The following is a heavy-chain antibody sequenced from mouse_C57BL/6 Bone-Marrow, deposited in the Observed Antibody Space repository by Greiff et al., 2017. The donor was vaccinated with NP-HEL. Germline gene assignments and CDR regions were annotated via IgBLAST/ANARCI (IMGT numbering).Heavy chain of an antibody. CDR2: ISDGGSYT. V-gene: IGHV5-4*01. CDR3: ARDQGTRFAY. Sequence: EVQGVESGGGLVKPGGSLKLSCAASGFTFSSYAMSWVRQTPEKRLEWVATISDGGSYTYYPDNVKGRFTISRDNAKNNLYLQMSHLKSEDTAMYYCARDQGTRFAYWGQGTLVTVSA. J-gene: IGHJ3*01. D-gene: IGHD3-2*02. CDR1: GFTFSSYA.